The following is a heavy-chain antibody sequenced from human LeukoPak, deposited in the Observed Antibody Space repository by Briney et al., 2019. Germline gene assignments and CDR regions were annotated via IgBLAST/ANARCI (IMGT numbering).Heavy chain of an antibody. CDR2: MSPNSGNT. CDR3: ARSHRLNYYYYGMDV. J-gene: IGHJ6*02. V-gene: IGHV1-8*01. CDR1: GYTFTSYD. Sequence: ASVKVSCKASGYTFTSYDINWVRQATGQGLEWMGWMSPNSGNTGYAQKFQGRVTMTRDTSISTAYMELSRLRSDDTAVYYCARSHRLNYYYYGMDVWGQGTTVTVSS. D-gene: IGHD2-8*01.